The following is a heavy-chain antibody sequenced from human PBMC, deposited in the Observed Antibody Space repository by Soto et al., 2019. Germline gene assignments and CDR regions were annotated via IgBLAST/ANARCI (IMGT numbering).Heavy chain of an antibody. Sequence: ASVKVSCKASGYTFTSYYMHWVRQAPGQGLEWVGIINPSGGSTSYAQNFQGRVTMTRDTSTSTVYMELSSLRSEDTAVYYCARGGYCSSTSCYDFYYYGMDVWGQGTTVTVSS. CDR2: INPSGGST. D-gene: IGHD2-2*01. CDR1: GYTFTSYY. J-gene: IGHJ6*02. V-gene: IGHV1-46*01. CDR3: ARGGYCSSTSCYDFYYYGMDV.